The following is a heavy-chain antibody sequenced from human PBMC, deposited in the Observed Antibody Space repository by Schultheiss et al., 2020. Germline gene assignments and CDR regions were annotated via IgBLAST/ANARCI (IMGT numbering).Heavy chain of an antibody. J-gene: IGHJ4*02. CDR2: INHSGST. D-gene: IGHD6-19*01. V-gene: IGHV4-39*07. Sequence: SETLSLTCTVSGGSISSSSYYWGWIRQPPGKGLEWIGEINHSGSTNYNPSLKSRVTISVDTSKNQFSLKLSSVTAADTAVYYCARGPLGLEEIWGQGTLVTVSS. CDR3: ARGPLGLEEI. CDR1: GGSISSSSYY.